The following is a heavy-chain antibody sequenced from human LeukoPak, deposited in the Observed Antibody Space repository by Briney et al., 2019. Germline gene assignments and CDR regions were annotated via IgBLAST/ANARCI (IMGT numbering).Heavy chain of an antibody. CDR2: ISPSGGST. V-gene: IGHV3-23*01. J-gene: IGHJ4*02. CDR3: AKDFYDSSGYYYFDY. CDR1: GFSFSSHG. Sequence: GGSLRLSCAGSGFSFSSHGMNWVRQAPGKGLEWVSGISPSGGSTYYADSVKGRFTISRDNSKNTLYLQMNSLRAEDTAVYYCAKDFYDSSGYYYFDYWGQGTLVTVSS. D-gene: IGHD3-22*01.